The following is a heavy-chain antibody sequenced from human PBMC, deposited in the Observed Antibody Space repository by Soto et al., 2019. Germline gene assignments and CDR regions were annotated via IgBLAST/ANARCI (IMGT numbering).Heavy chain of an antibody. D-gene: IGHD6-13*01. J-gene: IGHJ1*01. CDR2: ISASGSRT. CDR3: VKDASSNYSSSWYRY. Sequence: EVQLLESGGDLVQPGGSLRLSCAASGFTFSSYAMNWVRQAPRKGLEWVSSISASGSRTYYADSEKGRFTISRDSSKNTLYLQMNSLRAEDTAVYYCVKDASSNYSSSWYRYWGQGTLVTVSS. CDR1: GFTFSSYA. V-gene: IGHV3-23*01.